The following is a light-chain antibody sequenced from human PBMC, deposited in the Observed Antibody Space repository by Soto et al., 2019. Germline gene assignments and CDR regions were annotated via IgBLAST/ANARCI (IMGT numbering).Light chain of an antibody. CDR1: QSVSSS. J-gene: IGKJ1*01. CDR3: LQDYNYPRT. CDR2: GAS. Sequence: EIVLTQSPATLSLSPGERATLSCRASQSVSSSLAWYQQKPGQAPRLLIYGASSRATGIPDRFSGSGSGTDFTLTSSSLQPEDFATYYCLQDYNYPRTFGQGTKVDIK. V-gene: IGKV3-11*01.